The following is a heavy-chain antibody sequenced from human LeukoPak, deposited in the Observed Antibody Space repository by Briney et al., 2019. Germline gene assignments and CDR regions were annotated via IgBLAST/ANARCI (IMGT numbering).Heavy chain of an antibody. V-gene: IGHV4-59*01. Sequence: SETLSLTCTVSGGSINDASWNWIRKPPGQGLEWIGYIYHSGGTNYNPSLKSRVAISLDTSKNQFSLKLSSVTAADTAVYYCARVGTYYRSLDSWGQGTLVTVSS. CDR2: IYHSGGT. D-gene: IGHD3-10*01. J-gene: IGHJ4*02. CDR1: GGSINDAS. CDR3: ARVGTYYRSLDS.